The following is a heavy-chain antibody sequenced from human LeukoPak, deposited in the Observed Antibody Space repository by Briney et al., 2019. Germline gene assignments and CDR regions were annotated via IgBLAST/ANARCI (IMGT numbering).Heavy chain of an antibody. CDR1: GYTFTGYY. CDR2: MNPKSGGT. Sequence: ASVKVSCKASGYTFTGYYVHWVRQAPGQGLEWMGWMNPKSGGTNYAQKLQGRVTMTTDTSTSTAYMELRSLRSDDTAVYYCARGQARITIFGVVIEPIDYWGQGTLVTVSS. CDR3: ARGQARITIFGVVIEPIDY. D-gene: IGHD3-3*01. V-gene: IGHV1-2*02. J-gene: IGHJ4*02.